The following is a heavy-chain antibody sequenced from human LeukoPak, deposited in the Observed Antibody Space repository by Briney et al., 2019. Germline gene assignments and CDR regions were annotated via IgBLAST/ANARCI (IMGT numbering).Heavy chain of an antibody. CDR1: GFTFRSYW. D-gene: IGHD6-13*01. V-gene: IGHV3-74*01. J-gene: IGHJ4*02. Sequence: PGGSLRLSCAASGFTFRSYWMHWVRQAPGKGLVWVSRINGDGSITSYADSVKGRCTISRDNAKNTLYLQMNSLRAEDTAVYYCARGSAGFDYWGRGALVTVSS. CDR2: INGDGSIT. CDR3: ARGSAGFDY.